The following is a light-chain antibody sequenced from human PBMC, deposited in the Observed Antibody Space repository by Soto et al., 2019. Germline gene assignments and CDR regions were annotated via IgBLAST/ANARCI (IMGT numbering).Light chain of an antibody. V-gene: IGLV1-44*01. CDR3: ATWDDSLNGPV. CDR1: NSNIGTNI. Sequence: QSVLTQQPSASGSPGQRVTISCSGSNSNIGTNIVNWYQHLPGTAPKLLIYNTDQRPSGVPDRFSGSKSGTSASLAISGLQSEDEADYNCATWDDSLNGPVFGGGTKVTVL. J-gene: IGLJ3*02. CDR2: NTD.